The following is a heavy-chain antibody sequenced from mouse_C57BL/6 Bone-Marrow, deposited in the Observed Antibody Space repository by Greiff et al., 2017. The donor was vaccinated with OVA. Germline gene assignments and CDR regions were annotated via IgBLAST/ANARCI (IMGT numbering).Heavy chain of an antibody. CDR3: ARVEDYYGLNWYFDV. J-gene: IGHJ1*03. CDR1: GYTFTSYW. CDR2: IYPGSGST. D-gene: IGHD1-1*01. Sequence: QVQLQQPGAELVKPGASVKMSCKASGYTFTSYWITWVKQRPGQGLEWIGDIYPGSGSTNYNEKFKSKATLTVDTSSSTAYMQLSSLTSEDSAVYYCARVEDYYGLNWYFDVWGTGTTVTVSS. V-gene: IGHV1-55*01.